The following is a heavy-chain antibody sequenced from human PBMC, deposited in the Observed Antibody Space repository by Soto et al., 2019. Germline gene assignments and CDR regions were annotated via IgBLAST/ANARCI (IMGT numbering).Heavy chain of an antibody. CDR1: GDSMRGYHFY. J-gene: IGHJ4*02. V-gene: IGHV4-39*01. CDR2: AYFSGGNT. D-gene: IGHD6-25*01. Sequence: PSETLSLTCSVSGDSMRGYHFYWGWIRQAPGKGLEWIGSAYFSGGNTYYSPSLKSRVSISVDTSKNEFSLRLTSLTAADTAVYFCAYGSSSAWIDYWGQGTLVTVSS. CDR3: AYGSSSAWIDY.